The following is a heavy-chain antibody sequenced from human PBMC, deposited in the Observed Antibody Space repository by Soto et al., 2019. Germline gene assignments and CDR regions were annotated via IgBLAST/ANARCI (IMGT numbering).Heavy chain of an antibody. J-gene: IGHJ4*02. V-gene: IGHV4-31*03. Sequence: PSETLSLTCTVSGGSISSGGYYWSWIRQHPGKGLEWIGYIYYSGSTYYNPSLKSRVTISVDTSKNQFSLKLSSVTAADTAVYYCARSRITGTTIDYWGQGTLVTVSS. D-gene: IGHD1-7*01. CDR2: IYYSGST. CDR1: GGSISSGGYY. CDR3: ARSRITGTTIDY.